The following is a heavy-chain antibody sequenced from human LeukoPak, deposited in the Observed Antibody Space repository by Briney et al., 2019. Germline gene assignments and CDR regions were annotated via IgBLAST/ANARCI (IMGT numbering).Heavy chain of an antibody. CDR3: AREARLNYYDSSGYYGY. CDR2: INAGNGNT. V-gene: IGHV1-3*01. Sequence: ASVKVSCKASGYTFTSYAIHWVRQAPGQRLEWMGWINAGNGNTKYSQKFQGRVTMTTGTSTSTAYMELRSLRSDDTAVYYCAREARLNYYDSSGYYGYWGQGTLVTVSS. CDR1: GYTFTSYA. J-gene: IGHJ4*02. D-gene: IGHD3-22*01.